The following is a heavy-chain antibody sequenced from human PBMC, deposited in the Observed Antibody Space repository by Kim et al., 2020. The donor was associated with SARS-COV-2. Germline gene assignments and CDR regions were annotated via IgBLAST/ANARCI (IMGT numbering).Heavy chain of an antibody. CDR2: IYWDGDK. D-gene: IGHD3-22*01. Sequence: SGPTLVNPTQTLTLTCTFSGFSLSTSGGGVGWIRQPPGKALEWLALIYWDGDKRYSPSLKSRLTITKDTSKNQVVLTKTNMDPVDTATYYCAHSRIRRGTLIVAADISFDYWGQGTLVTVSS. CDR1: GFSLSTSGGG. J-gene: IGHJ4*02. CDR3: AHSRIRRGTLIVAADISFDY. V-gene: IGHV2-5*02.